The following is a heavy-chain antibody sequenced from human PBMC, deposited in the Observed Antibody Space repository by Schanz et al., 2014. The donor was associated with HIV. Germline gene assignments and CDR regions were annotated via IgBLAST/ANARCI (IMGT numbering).Heavy chain of an antibody. V-gene: IGHV1-2*02. Sequence: QVQLVQSEAEVKRPGSSVKVSCRTSGYSFMNAAINWVRQAPGQGLEWMGWINPSSGGTNYAQKFQGRVTMTRDTSISTAYMELRRLRSDDTAVYYCARDSTDYYDSSGYQYWGQGTLVTVSS. CDR3: ARDSTDYYDSSGYQY. J-gene: IGHJ4*02. CDR1: GYSFMNAA. D-gene: IGHD3-22*01. CDR2: INPSSGGT.